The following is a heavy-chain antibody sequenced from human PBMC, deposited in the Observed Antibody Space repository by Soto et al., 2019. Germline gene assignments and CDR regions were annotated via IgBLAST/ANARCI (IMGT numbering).Heavy chain of an antibody. D-gene: IGHD6-19*01. V-gene: IGHV2-5*01. J-gene: IGHJ4*02. Sequence: SGPTLVKPTQTLTLTCTFSGFSLSTSGVGVGWIRQPPGKALEWLALIYWNDDKRYSPSLKSRITITKATAKNQVVLTMTNMDPVDTATYYCAHTPTGYSSGWYFDYWGQGTLVTVSS. CDR1: GFSLSTSGVG. CDR3: AHTPTGYSSGWYFDY. CDR2: IYWNDDK.